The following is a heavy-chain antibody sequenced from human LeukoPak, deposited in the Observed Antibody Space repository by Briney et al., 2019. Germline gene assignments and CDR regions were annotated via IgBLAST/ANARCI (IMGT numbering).Heavy chain of an antibody. CDR3: VKDSATMIVSIWED. CDR1: GFTFAYSA. J-gene: IGHJ4*02. D-gene: IGHD3-22*01. V-gene: IGHV3-23*01. CDR2: ISGSAATT. Sequence: PGGSLRLSCAASGFTFAYSAMSWVRQAPGKRLEWVSAISGSAATTSYADSVQGRFTISRDNSKNTLYLQMNTLRPEDTATYYCVKDSATMIVSIWEDWGQGTLVSVSS.